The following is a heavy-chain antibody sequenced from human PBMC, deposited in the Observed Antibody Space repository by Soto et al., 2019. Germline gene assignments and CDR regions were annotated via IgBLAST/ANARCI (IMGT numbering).Heavy chain of an antibody. D-gene: IGHD2-21*01. J-gene: IGHJ3*02. CDR1: GYTFTSYD. Sequence: ASVNVSCKASGYTFTSYDINWVRQATGQGLEWMGWMNPNSGNTGYAQKFQGRVTMTRNTSISTAYMELSSLRSEDTAVYYCAICGGADHDAFDSWGKGKMVTVSS. CDR2: MNPNSGNT. CDR3: AICGGADHDAFDS. V-gene: IGHV1-8*01.